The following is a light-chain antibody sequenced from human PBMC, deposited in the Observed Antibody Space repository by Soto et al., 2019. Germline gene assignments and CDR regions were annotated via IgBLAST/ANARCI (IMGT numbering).Light chain of an antibody. CDR2: EVT. CDR3: LSYASSNTYV. J-gene: IGLJ1*01. V-gene: IGLV2-8*01. Sequence: QSVLTQPPSASGSPGQSVTITCTGTRSDVGGYNYVSWYQQHAGKAPKLIIYEVTQRPSGVPDRFSGSKSGNTASLTVSGLQAEDEADYYCLSYASSNTYVFGTGTKVTVL. CDR1: RSDVGGYNY.